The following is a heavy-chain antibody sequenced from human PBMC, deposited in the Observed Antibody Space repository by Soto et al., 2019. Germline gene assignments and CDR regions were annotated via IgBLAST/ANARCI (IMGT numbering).Heavy chain of an antibody. J-gene: IGHJ4*02. CDR2: VYYSGST. Sequence: SETLSLTCAVSGYSISNGDYWGWIRQAPGKGLEWIGGVYYSGSTHYEPSLRGRIAISIDTLKNQFSLRLPSVTAADTAMYFCARNTSTYFDSWGQGIPVTVSS. CDR1: GYSISNGDY. CDR3: ARNTSTYFDS. V-gene: IGHV4-38-2*01.